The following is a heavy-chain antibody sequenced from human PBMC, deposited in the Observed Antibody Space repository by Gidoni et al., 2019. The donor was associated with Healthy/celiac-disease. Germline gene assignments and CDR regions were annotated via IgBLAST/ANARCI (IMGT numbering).Heavy chain of an antibody. CDR3: ARHPLVLLWFGELLQTSYGMDV. V-gene: IGHV4-39*01. Sequence: QLQLQESGPGLVKPSETLSLTCTVSGGSISSSSYYWGWIRQPPGKGLEWIGSIYYSGSTYYNPSLKSRVTISVDTSKNQFSLKLSSVTAADTAVYYCARHPLVLLWFGELLQTSYGMDVWGQGTTVTVSS. CDR2: IYYSGST. J-gene: IGHJ6*02. CDR1: GGSISSSSYY. D-gene: IGHD3-10*01.